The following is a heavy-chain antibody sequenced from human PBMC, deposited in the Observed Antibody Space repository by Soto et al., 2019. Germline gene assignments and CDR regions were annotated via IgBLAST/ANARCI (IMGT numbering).Heavy chain of an antibody. CDR3: ARYWGGAGCYYYYGMDV. CDR2: ISYDGSNK. V-gene: IGHV3-30-3*01. J-gene: IGHJ6*02. Sequence: QVQLVESGGGVVQPGRSLRLSCAASGFTFSSYAMHWVRQAPGKGLEWVAVISYDGSNKYYADSVKGRFTISRDNSKNMLYLQMNSLRGGDTAVYYWARYWGGAGCYYYYGMDVWGQGTTVTVSS. D-gene: IGHD3-16*01. CDR1: GFTFSSYA.